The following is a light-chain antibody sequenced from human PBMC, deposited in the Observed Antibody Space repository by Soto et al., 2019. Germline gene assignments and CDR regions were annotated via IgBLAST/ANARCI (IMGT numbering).Light chain of an antibody. J-gene: IGLJ1*01. CDR1: NIGSKS. Sequence: SYELTQPPSVSVAPGQTARITCGGNNIGSKSVHWYQQKPGQAPVLVVFDDSDRPSGIPERFSGSNSGNTAILTISGVEAGDEADYFCQVWDRSSEHYVFGTGTKVTVL. CDR2: DDS. CDR3: QVWDRSSEHYV. V-gene: IGLV3-21*02.